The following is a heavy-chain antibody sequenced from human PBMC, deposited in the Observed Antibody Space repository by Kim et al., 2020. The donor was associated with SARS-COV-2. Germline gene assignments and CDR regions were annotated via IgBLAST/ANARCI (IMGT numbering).Heavy chain of an antibody. CDR3: ARDSLEDAFDI. J-gene: IGHJ3*02. CDR2: K. V-gene: IGHV3-30*01. Sequence: KYYADSVKGRFTISRDNSKNTLYLQMNSLRAEDTAVYYCARDSLEDAFDIWGQGTMVTVSS.